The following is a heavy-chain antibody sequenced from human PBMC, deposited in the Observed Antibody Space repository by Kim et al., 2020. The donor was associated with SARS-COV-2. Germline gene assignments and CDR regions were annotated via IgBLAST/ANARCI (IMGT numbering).Heavy chain of an antibody. V-gene: IGHV3-11*01. Sequence: GGSLRLSCAASGFTFSDYYMSWIRQAPGKGLEWVSYISSSGSTIYNTDSVKGRFTISRDNAKNSLYLQMNSLRAEDTAVYYCASTPPWGVTMVRGVAYYFDSWGQGTLVTVSS. J-gene: IGHJ4*02. CDR2: ISSSGSTI. CDR1: GFTFSDYY. CDR3: ASTPPWGVTMVRGVAYYFDS. D-gene: IGHD3-10*01.